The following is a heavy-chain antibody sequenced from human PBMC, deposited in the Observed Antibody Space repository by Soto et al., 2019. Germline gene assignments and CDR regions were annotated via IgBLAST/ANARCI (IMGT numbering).Heavy chain of an antibody. CDR1: GYTFTSYG. D-gene: IGHD6-13*01. Sequence: QVQLVQSGAEVKKPGASVKVSCKASGYTFTSYGISWVRQAPGQGLEWMVWISAYNGNTNNAQKLQGRVTRTTDTATSTVYMELRSMRSDDTTVYYCARDSPLSRSSSGLPSFDYWGQGTLVTVSS. J-gene: IGHJ4*02. V-gene: IGHV1-18*01. CDR3: ARDSPLSRSSSGLPSFDY. CDR2: ISAYNGNT.